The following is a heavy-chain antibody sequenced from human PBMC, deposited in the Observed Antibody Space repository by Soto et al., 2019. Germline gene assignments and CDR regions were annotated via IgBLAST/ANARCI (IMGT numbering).Heavy chain of an antibody. V-gene: IGHV1-3*01. D-gene: IGHD2-2*01. J-gene: IGHJ4*02. CDR1: GYTFTGYA. CDR3: ARGYCSSTSCQYYFDY. Sequence: ASVKVSCKASGYTFTGYAIHWVRQAPGQRLEWMGWINGGNGDTKYSQKFQGRVTITRDTSASTAYMELTSLGSEDTALYHCARGYCSSTSCQYYFDYWGQGTPVTVSS. CDR2: INGGNGDT.